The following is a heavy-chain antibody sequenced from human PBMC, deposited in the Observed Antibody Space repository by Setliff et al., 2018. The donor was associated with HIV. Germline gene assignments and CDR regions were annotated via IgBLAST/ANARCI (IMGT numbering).Heavy chain of an antibody. CDR2: ITPSGAT. Sequence: LSLTCAVYGGSFSGYYWTWIRQSPGKGLEWIGEITPSGATNYLPSLKSRVTMSLDTSKNQFSLKLTSVTAADTALYYCSNWNTTIDADSWGQGTLVTVSS. CDR3: SNWNTTIDADS. D-gene: IGHD5-18*01. V-gene: IGHV4-34*01. CDR1: GGSFSGYY. J-gene: IGHJ4*02.